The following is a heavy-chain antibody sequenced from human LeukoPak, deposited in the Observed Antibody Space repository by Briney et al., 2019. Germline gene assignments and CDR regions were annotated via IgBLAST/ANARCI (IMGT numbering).Heavy chain of an antibody. CDR1: GFTFNSYA. D-gene: IGHD6-19*01. CDR3: AKDRSTYIAVAGTSAFDI. CDR2: TSGSGGRT. V-gene: IGHV3-23*01. J-gene: IGHJ3*02. Sequence: GGSLRLSCAASGFTFNSYAMTWVRQAPGKGLEWVAATSGSGGRTYYPDSVKGRFTTSRDNSQNTSYLQIDSLRAEDTAVYYCAKDRSTYIAVAGTSAFDIWGQGTMVTVSS.